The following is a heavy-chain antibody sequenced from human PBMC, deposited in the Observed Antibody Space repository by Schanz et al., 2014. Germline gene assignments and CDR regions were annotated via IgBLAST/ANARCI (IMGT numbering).Heavy chain of an antibody. CDR3: ARGARSHFDS. CDR1: GFRFYDHV. CDR2: ISTDGANK. J-gene: IGHJ4*02. Sequence: QVQLVQSGGRVVQPGGSLRLSCAASGFRFYDHVMHWLRQAPGKEPEWLAVISTDGANKFYSDSVRGRFTVSRDNSMNTLFLQINSLTNEDTATYYCARGARSHFDSWGQGTLLTVSS. D-gene: IGHD3-10*01. V-gene: IGHV3-30*03.